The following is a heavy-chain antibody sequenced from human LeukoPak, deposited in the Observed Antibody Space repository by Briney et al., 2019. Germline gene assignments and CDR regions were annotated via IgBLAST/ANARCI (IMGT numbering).Heavy chain of an antibody. CDR1: GFTFSSYG. J-gene: IGHJ6*02. CDR2: ISYDGSNK. CDR3: AKDSYYYDSSGYYDDYYYYYGMDV. Sequence: GRSLRLSCAASGFTFSSYGMHWVRQAPGKGLEWVAVISYDGSNKYYADSVKGRFTISRDNSKNTLYLQMNSLRAEDTAVYYCAKDSYYYDSSGYYDDYYYYYGMDVWGQGTTVTVSS. D-gene: IGHD3-22*01. V-gene: IGHV3-30*18.